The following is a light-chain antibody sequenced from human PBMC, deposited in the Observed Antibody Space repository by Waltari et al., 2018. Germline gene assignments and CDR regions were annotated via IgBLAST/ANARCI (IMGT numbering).Light chain of an antibody. Sequence: DIALTQSPDSLPVSLGARAAINCTTSESVFYGPNNMNYLAWYQQRPGQPSKLLRYWSSTRQRGVPERFSGSGDGTEFTLTISRLHPDDVAVYYCQQYWSTPQTFGQGTRLDI. V-gene: IGKV4-1*01. J-gene: IGKJ2*01. CDR1: ESVFYGPNNMNY. CDR3: QQYWSTPQT. CDR2: WSS.